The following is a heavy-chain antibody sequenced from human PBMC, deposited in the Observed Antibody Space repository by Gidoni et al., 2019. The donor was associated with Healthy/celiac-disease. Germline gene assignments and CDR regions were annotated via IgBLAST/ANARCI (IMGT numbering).Heavy chain of an antibody. Sequence: EVQLFESVGGLVQPGGSLRLSCAASGFTFSSYAMSWVRQAPGKGLEWVSAISGSGGSTYYADAVKGRFTISRDNSKNTLYLQMNSLRAEDTAVYYCANRYCSGGSCYLDYWGQGTLVTVSS. CDR1: GFTFSSYA. CDR2: ISGSGGST. CDR3: ANRYCSGGSCYLDY. J-gene: IGHJ4*02. D-gene: IGHD2-15*01. V-gene: IGHV3-23*01.